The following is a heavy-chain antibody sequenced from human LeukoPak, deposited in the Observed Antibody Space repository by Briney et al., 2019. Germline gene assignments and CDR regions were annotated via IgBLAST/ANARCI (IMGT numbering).Heavy chain of an antibody. Sequence: ASVKVSCKASGYTFTVYYVHWVRQARGQGLECVGRIHPNSGGTNYAEKFQGRVTMTRDTSSSTAYMELSRLRSDDTAVYYSARYVRPVPAAKAFPFDYWGQGTLVTVSS. V-gene: IGHV1-2*06. J-gene: IGHJ4*02. D-gene: IGHD2-2*01. CDR3: ARYVRPVPAAKAFPFDY. CDR1: GYTFTVYY. CDR2: IHPNSGGT.